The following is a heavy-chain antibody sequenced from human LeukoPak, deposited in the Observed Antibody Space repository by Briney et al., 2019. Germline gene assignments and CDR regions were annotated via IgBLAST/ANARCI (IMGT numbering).Heavy chain of an antibody. Sequence: ASVKVSCTASGYTFTGYYMHWVRQAPGQGLEWMGWINPNSGGTNYAQKFQGWVTMTRDTSISTAYMELSRLRSDDTAVYYCAREYCSSTSCPSRYYYYGMDVWGQGTTVTVSS. D-gene: IGHD2-2*01. V-gene: IGHV1-2*04. CDR1: GYTFTGYY. J-gene: IGHJ6*02. CDR3: AREYCSSTSCPSRYYYYGMDV. CDR2: INPNSGGT.